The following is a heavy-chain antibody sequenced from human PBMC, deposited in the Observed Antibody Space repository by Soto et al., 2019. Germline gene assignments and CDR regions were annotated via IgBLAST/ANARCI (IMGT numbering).Heavy chain of an antibody. CDR3: ARQIYDSDTGPNFQSYFDS. Sequence: GESLKISCESSGYTFANYWIGWVRQVPGKGLEWVAIIYPSASRTIYSPSFQGQVTISADKSISTAYLQWTSLKASDTAIYYCARQIYDSDTGPNFQSYFDSWGQGTPVTVSS. CDR2: IYPSASRT. CDR1: GYTFANYW. D-gene: IGHD3-22*01. V-gene: IGHV5-51*01. J-gene: IGHJ4*02.